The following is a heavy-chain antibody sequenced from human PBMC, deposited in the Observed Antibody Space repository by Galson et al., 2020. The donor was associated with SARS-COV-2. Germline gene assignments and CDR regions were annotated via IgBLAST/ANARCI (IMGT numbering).Heavy chain of an antibody. CDR3: TRAPDYGDFYYYYYGMDV. CDR2: IRSKANSYAT. D-gene: IGHD4-17*01. Sequence: GESLKISCAASGFTFSGSAMHWVRQASGKGLEWVGRIRSKANSYATAYAASVKGRFTISRDDSKNTAYLQMNSLKTEDTAVYYCTRAPDYGDFYYYYYGMDVWGQGTTVTVSS. J-gene: IGHJ6*02. V-gene: IGHV3-73*01. CDR1: GFTFSGSA.